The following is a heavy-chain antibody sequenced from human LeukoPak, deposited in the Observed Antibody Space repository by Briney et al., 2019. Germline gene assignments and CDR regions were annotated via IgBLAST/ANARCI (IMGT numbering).Heavy chain of an antibody. J-gene: IGHJ3*01. V-gene: IGHV4-59*02. CDR2: IHYSGST. CDR3: ARVQWLPLDVFNF. Sequence: SETLSLACAVSGDSVSSSYWSWIRQPPGKGLEWIGYIHYSGSTGYNPSLKSRVTMSVDTSKNQFSLKMNSVTTADTAMYYCARVQWLPLDVFNFWGQGTMVTVSS. CDR1: GDSVSSSY. D-gene: IGHD6-19*01.